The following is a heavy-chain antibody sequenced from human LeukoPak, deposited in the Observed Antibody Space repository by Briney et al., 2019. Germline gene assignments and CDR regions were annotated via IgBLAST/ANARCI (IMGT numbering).Heavy chain of an antibody. CDR3: AKDIVRRPGILFHYFDY. Sequence: PGRSLRLSCAASGFTFDDYAMHWVRQAPGKGLEWVSGISWNSGSIGYADSVKGRFTISRDNAKNSLYLQMNGLRAEDTALYYCAKDIVRRPGILFHYFDYWGQGTLVTVSS. CDR1: GFTFDDYA. CDR2: ISWNSGSI. D-gene: IGHD6-13*01. J-gene: IGHJ4*02. V-gene: IGHV3-9*01.